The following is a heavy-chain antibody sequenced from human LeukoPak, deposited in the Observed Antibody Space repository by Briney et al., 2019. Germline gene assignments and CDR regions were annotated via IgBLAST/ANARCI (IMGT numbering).Heavy chain of an antibody. Sequence: PGGSPRLSCAASGFTFGIYAMTWVRQAPGKGLQWVSAITGSGGSTYYADSVKGRFTISRDNSKNTLYLRMNGLRAEDTAVYYCATLPRGPTGYVGYGGEDYWGQGTLVTVSS. V-gene: IGHV3-23*01. J-gene: IGHJ4*02. CDR3: ATLPRGPTGYVGYGGEDY. CDR1: GFTFGIYA. CDR2: ITGSGGST. D-gene: IGHD5-12*01.